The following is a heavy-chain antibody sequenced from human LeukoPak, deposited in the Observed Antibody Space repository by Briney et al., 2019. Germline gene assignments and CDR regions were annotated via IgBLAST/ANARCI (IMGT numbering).Heavy chain of an antibody. V-gene: IGHV4-34*01. J-gene: IGHJ5*02. CDR3: ARGHRITVFGVVIIVGNWFDP. CDR2: INHSGST. CDR1: GGSFSGYY. Sequence: PSETLSLTCAVYGGSFSGYYWSWIRQPPGKGLEWIGEINHSGSTNYNPSLKSRVTISVDTSKNQFSLKLSSVTAADTAVYYCARGHRITVFGVVIIVGNWFDPWGQGTLVTVSS. D-gene: IGHD3-3*01.